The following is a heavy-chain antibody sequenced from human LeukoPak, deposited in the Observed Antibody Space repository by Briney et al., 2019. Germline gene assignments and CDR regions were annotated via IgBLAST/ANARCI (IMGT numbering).Heavy chain of an antibody. CDR3: ARHPPGSTNWYFDP. CDR2: IYPGDSGT. CDR1: GYSFTNYW. V-gene: IGHV5-51*01. D-gene: IGHD6-13*01. J-gene: IGHJ5*02. Sequence: GESLKISCKGSGYSFTNYWIGWVRQMPGKGLEWMGIIYPGDSGTRYSPSFQGQVTLSADKSISTAYLQWSTLKASDTAMYYCARHPPGSTNWYFDPWGQGTLVTVSS.